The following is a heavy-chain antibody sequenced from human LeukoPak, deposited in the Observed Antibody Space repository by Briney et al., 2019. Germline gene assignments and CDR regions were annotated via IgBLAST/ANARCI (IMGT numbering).Heavy chain of an antibody. V-gene: IGHV4-4*02. CDR2: IYHSGST. Sequence: SETLSLTCAVSGGSISSSNWWSWVRPPPGKGLEWIGEIYHSGSTNYNPSLKSRVTISVDKSKNQFSLKLSSVTAADTAVYYCARAAFTSGYYSVYWGQGTLVTVSS. CDR3: ARAAFTSGYYSVY. J-gene: IGHJ4*02. D-gene: IGHD3-22*01. CDR1: GGSISSSNW.